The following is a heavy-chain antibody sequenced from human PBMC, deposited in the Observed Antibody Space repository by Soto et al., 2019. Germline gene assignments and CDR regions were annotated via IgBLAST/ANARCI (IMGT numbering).Heavy chain of an antibody. V-gene: IGHV3-21*01. CDR2: ISSSSSYI. CDR1: GFSISSYS. J-gene: IGHJ4*02. D-gene: IGHD6-6*01. CDR3: ARGAARPGGYFDY. Sequence: GGTLSLSCTASGFSISSYSMNWIRQAPGKGLEWVSSISSSSSYIYYADSVKGRFTISRDNAKNALYVQMNSLRAEETAVYYFARGAARPGGYFDYWGQGTLVTVSS.